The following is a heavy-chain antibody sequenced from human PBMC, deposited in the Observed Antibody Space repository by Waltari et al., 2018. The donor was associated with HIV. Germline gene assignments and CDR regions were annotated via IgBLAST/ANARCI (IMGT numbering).Heavy chain of an antibody. D-gene: IGHD3-3*01. CDR2: INSRSDVE. CDR1: GFPFRNYY. J-gene: IGHJ6*03. Sequence: QLVESGGGLVEPGGSLRLSCTASGFPFRNYYMTWVRHTPGKGLQWLAYINSRSDVENYAGSVRDRFTITRDNAKNSLFLEMHDLRTDDTGIYYCARAILNFWTFSHMDVWGEGTTVTVS. V-gene: IGHV3-11*01. CDR3: ARAILNFWTFSHMDV.